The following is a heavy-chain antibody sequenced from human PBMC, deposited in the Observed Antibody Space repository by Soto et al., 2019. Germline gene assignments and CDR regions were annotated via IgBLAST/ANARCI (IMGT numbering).Heavy chain of an antibody. J-gene: IGHJ4*02. D-gene: IGHD3-10*01. CDR2: IIPIFGTA. CDR3: ARVEYYYGSGSFQMAY. CDR1: GGTFSIYA. V-gene: IGHV1-69*13. Sequence: ASVKVSCKASGGTFSIYAISWVRQAPGQGLEWMGGIIPIFGTANYAQKFQGRVTITADESTSTAYMELSSLRSEDTAVYYCARVEYYYGSGSFQMAYWGQGTLVTVSS.